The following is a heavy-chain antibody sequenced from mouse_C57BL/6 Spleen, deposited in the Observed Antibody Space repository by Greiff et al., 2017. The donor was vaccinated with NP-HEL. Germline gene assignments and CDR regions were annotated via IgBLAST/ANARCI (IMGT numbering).Heavy chain of an antibody. Sequence: EVQRVESGGGLVKPGGSLKLSCAASGFTFSSYAMSWVRQTPEKRLEWVATISDGGSYTYYPDNVKGRFTISRDNAKNNLYLQMSHLKSEDTAMYYCARDPPYSNYFDYWGQGTTLTVSS. CDR3: ARDPPYSNYFDY. V-gene: IGHV5-4*01. CDR1: GFTFSSYA. J-gene: IGHJ2*01. CDR2: ISDGGSYT. D-gene: IGHD2-5*01.